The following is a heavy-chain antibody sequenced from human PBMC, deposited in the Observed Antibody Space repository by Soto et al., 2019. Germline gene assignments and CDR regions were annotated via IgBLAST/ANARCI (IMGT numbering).Heavy chain of an antibody. J-gene: IGHJ4*02. D-gene: IGHD3-9*01. Sequence: ASVKVSCKASGYTFTSYYMHWVRQAPGQGLELMGIINPSGGSTSYAQKFQGRVTMTRDTSTSTVYMELSSLRSEDTAVYYCARSDISTGYPNYFDYWGQGTLVTVSS. CDR3: ARSDISTGYPNYFDY. V-gene: IGHV1-46*01. CDR1: GYTFTSYY. CDR2: INPSGGST.